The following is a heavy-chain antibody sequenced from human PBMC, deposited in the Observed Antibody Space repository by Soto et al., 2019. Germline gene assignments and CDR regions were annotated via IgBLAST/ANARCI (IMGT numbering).Heavy chain of an antibody. J-gene: IGHJ4*02. V-gene: IGHV4-28*05. CDR1: GYSITSSHW. CDR2: MYFSGGI. Sequence: SETLSLTCALSGYSITSSHWWAWIGQPPGKGLEGIGDMYFSGGIHHNPSLKSRVTMSIDTSKNQFSLKVSSVTAVDTAVYYCARIRSRTVAIVDFWRPGTLVTVSS. D-gene: IGHD4-17*01. CDR3: ARIRSRTVAIVDF.